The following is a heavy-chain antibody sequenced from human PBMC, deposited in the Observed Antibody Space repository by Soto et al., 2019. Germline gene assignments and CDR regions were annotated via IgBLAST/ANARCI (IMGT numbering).Heavy chain of an antibody. V-gene: IGHV1-18*01. CDR3: ARDPNDIVVVPSANFYYYYYGMDV. J-gene: IGHJ6*02. D-gene: IGHD2-2*01. Sequence: ASVKVSCKASGCIFTNYGISWVRQAPGQGLEWMGWISDYNGNTKYAQKFQGRVTMTTETSTRTAYMELRSLSSDDTAVYYCARDPNDIVVVPSANFYYYYYGMDVWGQGTTVTGSS. CDR1: GCIFTNYG. CDR2: ISDYNGNT.